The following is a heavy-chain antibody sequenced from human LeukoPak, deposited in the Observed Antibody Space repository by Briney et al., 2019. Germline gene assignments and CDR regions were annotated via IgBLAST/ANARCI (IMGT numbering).Heavy chain of an antibody. CDR2: VDPEDGET. Sequence: ASVKVSCKVSGYTFTDYYMHWVQQAPGKGLEWMGLVDPEDGETIYAEKFQGRVTITADTSTDTAYVELSSLRSEDTAVYYCATAYSKGPVDYWGQGTLVTVSS. CDR1: GYTFTDYY. D-gene: IGHD4-11*01. CDR3: ATAYSKGPVDY. V-gene: IGHV1-69-2*01. J-gene: IGHJ4*02.